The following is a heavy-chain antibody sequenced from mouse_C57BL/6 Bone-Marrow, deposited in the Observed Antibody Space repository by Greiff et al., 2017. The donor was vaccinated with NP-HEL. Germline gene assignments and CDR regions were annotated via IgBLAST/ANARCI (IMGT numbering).Heavy chain of an antibody. V-gene: IGHV1-5*01. Sequence: VQLQQSGTVLARPGASVKMSCKTSGYTFTSYWMDWVKQRPGQGLEWIGDIYPSNSDTSYNQKFKGKAKLTVVKSASTAYMELSSLTTEDSAVYYCARERLRLYYYAMDYWGQGTSVTVSS. CDR3: ARERLRLYYYAMDY. CDR1: GYTFTSYW. CDR2: IYPSNSDT. J-gene: IGHJ4*01. D-gene: IGHD2-4*01.